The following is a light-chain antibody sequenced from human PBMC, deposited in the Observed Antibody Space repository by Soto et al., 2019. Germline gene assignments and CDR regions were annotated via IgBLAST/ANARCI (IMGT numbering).Light chain of an antibody. CDR1: QGITNY. Sequence: DIQMTQSPSSLSASVGDRVTITCRASQGITNYLAWYQKKSGKVPKLLIYAASTLQSGVPSRFSGSGSGTDFALTISSLQPEDVATYYCQKYNSAPWTFGQGTKVEIK. CDR3: QKYNSAPWT. V-gene: IGKV1-27*01. J-gene: IGKJ1*01. CDR2: AAS.